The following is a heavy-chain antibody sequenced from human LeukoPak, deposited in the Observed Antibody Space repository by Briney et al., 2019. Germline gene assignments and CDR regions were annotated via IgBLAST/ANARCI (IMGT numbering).Heavy chain of an antibody. Sequence: PSETLSLTCAVYGGSFSGYYWSWIRQPPGKGLEWIGEINHSGSTNYNPSLKNRVTISVDTSKNQFSLKLSSVTAADTAVYYCARDMDEVDSSWYGVLDYWGQGTLVTVSS. V-gene: IGHV4-34*01. D-gene: IGHD6-13*01. CDR3: ARDMDEVDSSWYGVLDY. CDR1: GGSFSGYY. CDR2: INHSGST. J-gene: IGHJ4*02.